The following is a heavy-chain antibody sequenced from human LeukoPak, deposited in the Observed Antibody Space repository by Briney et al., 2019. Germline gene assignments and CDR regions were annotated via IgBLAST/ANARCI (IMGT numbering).Heavy chain of an antibody. Sequence: SVKVSCKASGGTFSSYAISWVRQAPGQGLEWMGGIIPIFGTANYAQKFQGRVTITADESTSTAYMERSSLRSEDTAVYYCGGGLNWNMLRTLVYYYYGREVWGKGTTVTVSS. J-gene: IGHJ6*04. CDR1: GGTFSSYA. V-gene: IGHV1-69*13. CDR2: IIPIFGTA. CDR3: GGGLNWNMLRTLVYYYYGREV. D-gene: IGHD1-1*01.